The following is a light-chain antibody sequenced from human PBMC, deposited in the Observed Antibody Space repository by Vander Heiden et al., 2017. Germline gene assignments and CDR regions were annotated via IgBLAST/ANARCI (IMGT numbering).Light chain of an antibody. J-gene: IGLJ1*01. V-gene: IGLV3-19*01. CDR1: SLRNYF. CDR2: GRN. Sequence: SSELTQDPAVSMALGQTVKITCQGDSLRNYFSNWYQQKPGQAPVLVMYGRNNRPSGIPDRFSGSDSGNTASLTITGAQSEDEADYYCNSRDSSGNHFVFGGGTKVTVL. CDR3: NSRDSSGNHFV.